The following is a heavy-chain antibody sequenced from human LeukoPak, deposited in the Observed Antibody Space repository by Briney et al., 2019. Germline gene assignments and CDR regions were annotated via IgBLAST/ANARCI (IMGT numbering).Heavy chain of an antibody. J-gene: IGHJ4*02. Sequence: SETLSLTCTVSGYSISSGYYWGWIRQPPGKGLEWIGSIYHSGSTYYNPSLKSRVTISVDTSKNQFSLRLNSVTAADTAMYYCAKSGGYGLIDYWGQGTLVTVS. V-gene: IGHV4-38-2*02. D-gene: IGHD1-26*01. CDR1: GYSISSGYY. CDR3: AKSGGYGLIDY. CDR2: IYHSGST.